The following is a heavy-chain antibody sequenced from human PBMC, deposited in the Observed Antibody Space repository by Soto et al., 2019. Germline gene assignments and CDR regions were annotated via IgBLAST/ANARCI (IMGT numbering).Heavy chain of an antibody. CDR3: ATHWTGVPRYYYGMDV. D-gene: IGHD2-8*02. CDR2: IIPIFGTA. J-gene: IGHJ6*02. Sequence: VASVKVSCKASGGTFGSYAISWVRQAPGQGLEWMGGIIPIFGTANYAQKFQGRVTITADESTSTAYMELSSLRSEDTAVYYCATHWTGVPRYYYGMDVGGQGPTATVSS. V-gene: IGHV1-69*13. CDR1: GGTFGSYA.